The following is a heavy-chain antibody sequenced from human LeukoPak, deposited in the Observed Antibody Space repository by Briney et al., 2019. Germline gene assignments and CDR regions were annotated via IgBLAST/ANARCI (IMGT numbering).Heavy chain of an antibody. CDR2: MNPNSGNT. CDR3: ARGYCSSSSWDLYYYYMDV. D-gene: IGHD2-2*01. CDR1: GYTFTSYD. J-gene: IGHJ6*03. V-gene: IGHV1-8*01. Sequence: ASVKVSCKASGYTFTSYDINWVRQATGQGLEWMGWMNPNSGNTGYAQKFQGRVTMTRNTSISTAYMELSSLRSEDTAAYYCARGYCSSSSWDLYYYYMDVWGKGTTVTVSS.